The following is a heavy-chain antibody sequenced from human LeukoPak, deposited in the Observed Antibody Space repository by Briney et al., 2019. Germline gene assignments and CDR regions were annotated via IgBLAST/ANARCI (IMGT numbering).Heavy chain of an antibody. CDR1: GGTFSSYA. V-gene: IGHV1-69*05. D-gene: IGHD3-22*01. CDR3: ARGGTNYYDSSGYYPPTHWFDP. J-gene: IGHJ5*02. Sequence: SVKVSCKASGGTFSSYAISWVRQAPGQGLEWMGGIIPIFGTANYAQKFQGRVTTTTDESTSTAYMELSSLRSEDTAVYYCARGGTNYYDSSGYYPPTHWFDPWGQGTLVTVSS. CDR2: IIPIFGTA.